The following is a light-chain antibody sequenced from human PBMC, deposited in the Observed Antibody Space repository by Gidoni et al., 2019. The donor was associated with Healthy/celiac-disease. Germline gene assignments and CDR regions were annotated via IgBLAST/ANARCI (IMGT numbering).Light chain of an antibody. CDR2: WAS. Sequence: IVLTHSPDSLAVSLGERATIHCKSSQSVLYSSNNTNYLAWYQQKPGQPPKLLIYWASNRETGVPERFSGSGSGTDFTLTISSLQAEDVAVYYCQQYYSNPFTFGPGTKVDIK. J-gene: IGKJ3*01. V-gene: IGKV4-1*01. CDR1: QSVLYSSNNTNY. CDR3: QQYYSNPFT.